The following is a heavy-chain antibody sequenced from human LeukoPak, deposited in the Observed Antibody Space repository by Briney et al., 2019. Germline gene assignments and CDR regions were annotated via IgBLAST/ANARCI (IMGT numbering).Heavy chain of an antibody. V-gene: IGHV3-23*01. CDR2: ISGSGGST. D-gene: IGHD3-22*01. J-gene: IGHJ6*02. Sequence: GGSLRLSCAASGFTFSSYAMSWVRQAPGKGLEWVSAISGSGGSTYYADSVKGRFTISRDNSKNTLYLQMNSLRAEDTAVYYCARDYYDSSGYYEGYYYYGMDVWGQGTTVTVSS. CDR3: ARDYYDSSGYYEGYYYYGMDV. CDR1: GFTFSSYA.